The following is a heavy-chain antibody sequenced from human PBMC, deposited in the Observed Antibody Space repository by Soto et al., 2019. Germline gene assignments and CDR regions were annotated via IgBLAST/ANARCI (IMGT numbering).Heavy chain of an antibody. V-gene: IGHV4-61*01. CDR2: IYYSGNT. CDR3: ARDLWGYCGTDCYPLDV. J-gene: IGHJ6*03. D-gene: IGHD2-21*01. CDR1: GGSVSSGSYY. Sequence: PSETLSLTCTVSGGSVSSGSYYWSWIRQPPGKALEWIGYIYYSGNTNYNPSLKSRVTISVDRSKNQFSLKLSSVTAADTAVYYCARDLWGYCGTDCYPLDVWGKGTRVTVSS.